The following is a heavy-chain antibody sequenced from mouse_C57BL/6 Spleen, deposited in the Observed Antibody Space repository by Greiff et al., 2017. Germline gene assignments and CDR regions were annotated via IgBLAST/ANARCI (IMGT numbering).Heavy chain of an antibody. CDR1: GYTFTSYW. D-gene: IGHD2-4*01. CDR2: IHPSDSDT. V-gene: IGHV1-74*01. CDR3: AIRRDYDGFMDY. J-gene: IGHJ4*01. Sequence: QVQLQQPGAELVKPGASVKVSCKASGYTFTSYWMHWVKQRPGQGLEWIGRIHPSDSDTNYNQKFKGKATLTVDKSSSPAYMQLSSLTSEDSAVYYCAIRRDYDGFMDYWGQGTSVTVSS.